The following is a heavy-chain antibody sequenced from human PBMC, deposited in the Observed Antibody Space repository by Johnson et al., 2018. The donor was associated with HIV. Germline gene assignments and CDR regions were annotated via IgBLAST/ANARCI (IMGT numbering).Heavy chain of an antibody. Sequence: QVQLVESGGGLVQPGGSLRLSCAASGFTFGDSAIHWVRQAPGKGLEWVAVISYDGSNKYYADSVKGRFTISRDNSRNTLYLQMKSLRAEDTAVYYCAKDLGITVAGRGGLDAFDIWGQGTMVTVSS. V-gene: IGHV3-30*04. CDR3: AKDLGITVAGRGGLDAFDI. D-gene: IGHD6-19*01. J-gene: IGHJ3*02. CDR1: GFTFGDSA. CDR2: ISYDGSNK.